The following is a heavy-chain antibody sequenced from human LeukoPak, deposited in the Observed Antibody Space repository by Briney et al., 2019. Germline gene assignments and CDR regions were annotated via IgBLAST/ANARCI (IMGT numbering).Heavy chain of an antibody. Sequence: SETLSLTCTVSGGFISSSSYYWGWIRQPPGKGVEWIGSIYYSGSTYYNPSLKSRVTISVDTSKNQFSLKLSSVTAADTAVYYCATTSYDFWSGYQYYFDYWGQGTLVTVSS. V-gene: IGHV4-39*01. CDR1: GGFISSSSYY. CDR2: IYYSGST. D-gene: IGHD3-3*01. J-gene: IGHJ4*02. CDR3: ATTSYDFWSGYQYYFDY.